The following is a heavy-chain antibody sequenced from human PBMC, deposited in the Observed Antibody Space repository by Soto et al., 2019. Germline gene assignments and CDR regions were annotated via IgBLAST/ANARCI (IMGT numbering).Heavy chain of an antibody. CDR3: ARANQLRLLEWSGFDT. J-gene: IGHJ5*02. D-gene: IGHD3-3*01. CDR1: GDSISFGYY. Sequence: TSETLSLTCAVSGDSISFGYYWGWIRQPPGKGLEWIGSMYHTGTTYYNSSLKSRVTISLDTSKNQFSLKLRSVTAADTAMYYCARANQLRLLEWSGFDTWGQGILVTVSS. V-gene: IGHV4-38-2*01. CDR2: MYHTGTT.